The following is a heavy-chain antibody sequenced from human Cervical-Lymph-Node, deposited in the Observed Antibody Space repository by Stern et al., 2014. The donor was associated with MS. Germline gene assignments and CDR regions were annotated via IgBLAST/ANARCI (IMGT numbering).Heavy chain of an antibody. CDR2: VNSNTGAT. J-gene: IGHJ4*02. Sequence: QDQLVQSGAEVKKPGASLKVSCQTSRYTFTAYSFHWVRQALGQGLQWMGWVNSNTGATTYAKQFRGRVTMTRDSSINTAYMELSRLTSDDTAVYYCAAASTTSSASPFDYWGQGTLLTVSS. CDR1: RYTFTAYS. D-gene: IGHD6-19*01. CDR3: AAASTTSSASPFDY. V-gene: IGHV1-2*02.